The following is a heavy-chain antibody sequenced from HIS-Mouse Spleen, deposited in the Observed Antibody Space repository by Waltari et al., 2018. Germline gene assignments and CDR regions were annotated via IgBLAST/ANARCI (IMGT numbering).Heavy chain of an antibody. J-gene: IGHJ3*02. D-gene: IGHD1-1*01. CDR1: GFTFSSYS. CDR3: ARVLQLEPYAFDI. V-gene: IGHV3-21*01. Sequence: EVQLVESGGGLVKPGGSLRLSCAASGFTFSSYSMNWVRQAPGKGLEWVSSISSSSSYIYYADSVKGRFTISRDNAKNSLYLQMNSLRAEDTAVYYCARVLQLEPYAFDIWGQGTMVTVSS. CDR2: ISSSSSYI.